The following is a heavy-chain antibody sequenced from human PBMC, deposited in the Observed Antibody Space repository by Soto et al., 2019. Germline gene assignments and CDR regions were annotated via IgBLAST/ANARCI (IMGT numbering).Heavy chain of an antibody. V-gene: IGHV4-38-2*01. Sequence: PSETLSLTCAVSGYSISSGYYWGWIRQPPGKGLEWIGSIYHSGSTYYNPSLKSRVTISVDTSKNQFSLKLSSVTAADTAVYYCASQHYYDSSGYYFGFFDYWGQGTLVTVSS. CDR2: IYHSGST. D-gene: IGHD3-22*01. J-gene: IGHJ4*02. CDR3: ASQHYYDSSGYYFGFFDY. CDR1: GYSISSGYY.